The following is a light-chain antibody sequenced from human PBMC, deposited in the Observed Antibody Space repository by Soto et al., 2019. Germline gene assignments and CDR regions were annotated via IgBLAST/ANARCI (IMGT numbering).Light chain of an antibody. Sequence: ETVLTQSPATLSLSPGERATLSCRASQSVSSYLAWYQQKPGQAPRLLIHGASSRATGIPDRFSGSGSGTDFTLTISRLEPEDFAVYYCQQYSSSPLTFGGGTKVDNK. V-gene: IGKV3-20*01. CDR2: GAS. CDR1: QSVSSY. CDR3: QQYSSSPLT. J-gene: IGKJ4*01.